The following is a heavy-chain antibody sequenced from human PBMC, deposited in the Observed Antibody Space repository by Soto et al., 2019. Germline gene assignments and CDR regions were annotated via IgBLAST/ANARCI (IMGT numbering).Heavy chain of an antibody. V-gene: IGHV1-69*13. D-gene: IGHD1-26*01. CDR2: IIPIFGTA. Sequence: SVKVSCKASGGTFSSYAISWVRQAPGQGLEWMGGIIPIFGTANYAQKFQGRVTITADESTSTAYMELSSLRSEDTAVYYCVRVFGGRYDAFDIWGQGTMVTVSS. CDR1: GGTFSSYA. J-gene: IGHJ3*02. CDR3: VRVFGGRYDAFDI.